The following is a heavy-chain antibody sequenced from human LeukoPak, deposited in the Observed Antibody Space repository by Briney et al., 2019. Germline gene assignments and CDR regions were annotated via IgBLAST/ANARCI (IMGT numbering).Heavy chain of an antibody. D-gene: IGHD3-22*01. V-gene: IGHV3-21*01. CDR1: GFTFSSYS. J-gene: IGHJ4*02. CDR3: ARDIYYDSSGVDY. CDR2: ISSSSSYI. Sequence: KSGGSLRLSCAASGFTFSSYSMNWVRQAPGKGLEWVSSISSSSSYIYYADSVKGRFTISRDNAKNSLYLQMNSLRAEDTAAYYCARDIYYDSSGVDYWGQGTLVTVSS.